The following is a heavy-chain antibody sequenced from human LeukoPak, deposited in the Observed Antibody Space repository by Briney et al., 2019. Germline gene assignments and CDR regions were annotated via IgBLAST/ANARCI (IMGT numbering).Heavy chain of an antibody. V-gene: IGHV3-74*03. CDR3: ARDQRVTGRPDIDF. CDR2: ISSDGSST. D-gene: IGHD6-6*01. Sequence: GGSLRLSCAPSGFTFRNHWMHWVRQTPGRGLVWVSRISSDGSSTTYADSAKGRFTISRDNAKNTLYLQMNNLRAEDTAMYYCARDQRVTGRPDIDFWGQGTLVIVSS. CDR1: GFTFRNHW. J-gene: IGHJ4*02.